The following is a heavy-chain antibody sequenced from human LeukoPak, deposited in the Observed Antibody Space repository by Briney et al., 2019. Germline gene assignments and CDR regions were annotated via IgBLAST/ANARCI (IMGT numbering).Heavy chain of an antibody. V-gene: IGHV1-69*13. CDR1: GGTFSSYA. Sequence: SVKVSCKASGGTFSSYAISWVRQAPGQGLEWMGGIIPIFGTANYAQKFQGRVTITADESTSTAYMELSSLRSEATAVYYCARDEGYCSSTSCYLFDYWGQGTLVTVSS. CDR2: IIPIFGTA. J-gene: IGHJ4*02. D-gene: IGHD2-2*01. CDR3: ARDEGYCSSTSCYLFDY.